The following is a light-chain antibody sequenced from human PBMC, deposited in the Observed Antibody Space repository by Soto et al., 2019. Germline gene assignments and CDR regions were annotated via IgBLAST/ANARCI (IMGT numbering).Light chain of an antibody. V-gene: IGKV3-15*01. CDR2: GAS. CDR1: QSVSSN. J-gene: IGKJ4*01. Sequence: EIVMTQSPATLSVSPGERATLSCRSSQSVSSNLAWYQQKPGQAPRLLIYGASTRATGIPARFSGSGSGTEFTPTISSLQSEDFAVYYCQQYNNWPPLTLGGGTKVDI. CDR3: QQYNNWPPLT.